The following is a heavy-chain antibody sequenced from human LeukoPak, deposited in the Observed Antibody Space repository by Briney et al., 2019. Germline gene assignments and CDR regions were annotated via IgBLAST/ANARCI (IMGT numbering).Heavy chain of an antibody. V-gene: IGHV3-21*01. D-gene: IGHD2-21*01. CDR1: GFTFSSYS. CDR2: ISSSSSYI. J-gene: IGHJ4*02. Sequence: GGSLRLSCAASGFTFSSYSMNWVRQAPGKGLEWVSSISSSSSYIYYADSVKGRFTISRDNAKNSLYLQMNSLRAEDTAVYYRARDLWFRHDGDYWGQGTLVTVSS. CDR3: ARDLWFRHDGDY.